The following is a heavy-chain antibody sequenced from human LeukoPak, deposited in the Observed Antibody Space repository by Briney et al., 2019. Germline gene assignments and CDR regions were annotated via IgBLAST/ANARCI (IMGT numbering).Heavy chain of an antibody. Sequence: SVKVSCKASGGTFSNSGISWVRQAPGQGLEWMGGIIPIFGTANYAQRFQGRVTITADESTSTAYMELSSLRSEDTAVYYCARVRDGYNDAYDIWGQGTMVTVTS. CDR1: GGTFSNSG. V-gene: IGHV1-69*13. D-gene: IGHD5-24*01. CDR3: ARVRDGYNDAYDI. CDR2: IIPIFGTA. J-gene: IGHJ3*02.